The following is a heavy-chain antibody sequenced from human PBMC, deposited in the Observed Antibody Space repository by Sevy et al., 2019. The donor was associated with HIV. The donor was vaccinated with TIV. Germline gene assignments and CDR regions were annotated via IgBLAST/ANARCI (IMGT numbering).Heavy chain of an antibody. CDR2: ISNSSSYI. Sequence: GGSLRLSCAASGLRFSNYNMNWVRQAPGQGLEWVACISNSSSYIYYVDSVKGRFTISRDNAKNSLYLQMNSLRAEDTAVYYCAIEKEQLVLWPYYGMDVWGQGTTVTVSS. D-gene: IGHD6-13*01. CDR1: GLRFSNYN. V-gene: IGHV3-21*01. CDR3: AIEKEQLVLWPYYGMDV. J-gene: IGHJ6*02.